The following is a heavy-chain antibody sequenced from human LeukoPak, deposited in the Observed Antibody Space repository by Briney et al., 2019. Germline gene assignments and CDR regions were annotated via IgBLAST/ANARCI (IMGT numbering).Heavy chain of an antibody. Sequence: ASVKVSCKASGYTFTGYYMHWVRQAPGQGLEWMGWINPNSGGTNYAQKYQGRVTMTRDTSISTAYMELSRLRSDDTAVYYCARGRGVVSSSLVWFDPWGQGTLVTVSS. J-gene: IGHJ5*02. V-gene: IGHV1-2*02. D-gene: IGHD6-6*01. CDR3: ARGRGVVSSSLVWFDP. CDR1: GYTFTGYY. CDR2: INPNSGGT.